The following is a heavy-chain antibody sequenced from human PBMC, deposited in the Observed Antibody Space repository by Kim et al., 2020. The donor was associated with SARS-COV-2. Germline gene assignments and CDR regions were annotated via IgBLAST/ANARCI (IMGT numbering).Heavy chain of an antibody. CDR3: ARSSGQRYYYYYGMDV. J-gene: IGHJ6*02. D-gene: IGHD1-26*01. V-gene: IGHV3-48*02. Sequence: SVKGRFTISRDNAKNSLYLQMNSLRDEDTAVYYCARSSGQRYYYYYGMDVWGQGTTVTVSS.